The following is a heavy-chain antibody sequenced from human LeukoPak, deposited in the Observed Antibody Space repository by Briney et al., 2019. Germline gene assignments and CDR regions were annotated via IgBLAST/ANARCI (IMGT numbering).Heavy chain of an antibody. Sequence: VGSLRLSCAASGFTFSSYCMSWVRQAPGKGLEWVANIKQDGSEKYYVDSVKGLFTISRDNAKNSLYLQMNSLRAEDTAVYYCARDFWSGCDYWGQGTLVTVSS. J-gene: IGHJ4*02. CDR3: ARDFWSGCDY. V-gene: IGHV3-7*01. CDR2: IKQDGSEK. CDR1: GFTFSSYC. D-gene: IGHD3-3*01.